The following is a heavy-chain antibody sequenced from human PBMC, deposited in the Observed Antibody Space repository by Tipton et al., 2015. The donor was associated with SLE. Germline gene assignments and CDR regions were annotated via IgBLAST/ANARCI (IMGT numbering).Heavy chain of an antibody. CDR3: ARGGIAVAGTRTYFDY. V-gene: IGHV4-34*01. CDR2: INHSGST. J-gene: IGHJ4*02. Sequence: LRLSCAVYGGSFSGYYWSWIRQPPGKGLEWIGEINHSGSTNYNPSLKSRVTISVDTSKNQFSLKLSSVTAADTAVYYCARGGIAVAGTRTYFDYWGQGTLVTVSS. CDR1: GGSFSGYY. D-gene: IGHD6-19*01.